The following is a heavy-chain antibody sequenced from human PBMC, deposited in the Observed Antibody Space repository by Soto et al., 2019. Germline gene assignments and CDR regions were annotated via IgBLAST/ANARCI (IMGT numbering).Heavy chain of an antibody. V-gene: IGHV1-69*13. CDR1: GGTFSSYA. CDR2: IIPIFGTA. Sequence: ASVKVSCKASGGTFSSYAISWVRQAPGQGLEWMGWIIPIFGTADYAQKFQGRVTITADESTSTAYMELSSLRSEDTAVYYCARSIVVGTALDYWGQGTLVTVSS. J-gene: IGHJ4*02. CDR3: ARSIVVGTALDY. D-gene: IGHD2-21*02.